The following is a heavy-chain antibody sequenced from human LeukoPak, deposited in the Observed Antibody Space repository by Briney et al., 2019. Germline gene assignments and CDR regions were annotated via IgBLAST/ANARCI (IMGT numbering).Heavy chain of an antibody. CDR2: INPNSGGT. Sequence: ASVKVSCKASGYTFTGYYMHWVRQAPGQGLEWMGWINPNSGGTNYAQKFQGRVTMTRDTSISTAYMELSRLRSDDTAVYYCARAPVSGSYSDAFDIWGQGTMVTVS. V-gene: IGHV1-2*02. CDR3: ARAPVSGSYSDAFDI. D-gene: IGHD1-26*01. J-gene: IGHJ3*02. CDR1: GYTFTGYY.